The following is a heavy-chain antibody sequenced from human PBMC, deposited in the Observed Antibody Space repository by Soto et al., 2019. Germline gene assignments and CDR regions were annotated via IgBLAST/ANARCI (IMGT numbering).Heavy chain of an antibody. CDR1: GFTVSSNY. D-gene: IGHD6-19*01. Sequence: EVQLVESGGGLIQPGGSLRLSCAASGFTVSSNYMSWVRQAPGKGLEWVSVIYSGGSTYYADSVKGRFTISRDNSKNTLYLQMNSLRAEDTAVYYCARDLLLYGSGGGDGMDVWGQGTTVTVSS. J-gene: IGHJ6*02. CDR2: IYSGGST. V-gene: IGHV3-53*01. CDR3: ARDLLLYGSGGGDGMDV.